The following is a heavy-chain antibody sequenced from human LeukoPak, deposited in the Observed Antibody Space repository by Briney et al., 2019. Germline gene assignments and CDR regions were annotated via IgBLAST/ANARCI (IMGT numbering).Heavy chain of an antibody. CDR3: AKGTYYYGSTESTGSWYFDL. Sequence: PGGSLRLSCAASGFTFSSYGMHWVRQAPGKGLEWVAVISYDGSNKYYADSVKGRFTISRDNSKNTLYLQMNSLRAEDTAVNYCAKGTYYYGSTESTGSWYFDLWGRGTLVTVSS. V-gene: IGHV3-30*18. CDR2: ISYDGSNK. CDR1: GFTFSSYG. D-gene: IGHD3-10*01. J-gene: IGHJ2*01.